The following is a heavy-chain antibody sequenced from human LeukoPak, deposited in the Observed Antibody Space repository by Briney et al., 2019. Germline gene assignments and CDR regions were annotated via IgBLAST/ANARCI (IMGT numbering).Heavy chain of an antibody. D-gene: IGHD6-13*01. V-gene: IGHV1-2*06. CDR1: GYTFTVYY. CDR3: ARGLLRDSSSWPHWFDP. J-gene: IGHJ5*02. Sequence: ASVTVSCTASGYTFTVYYMHWVRQAPGQGLEWMGRINPNSGGTNYAQKFQGRVTMTRDTSISTAYMELSRLRSDDTAVYYCARGLLRDSSSWPHWFDPWGQGTLVTVSS. CDR2: INPNSGGT.